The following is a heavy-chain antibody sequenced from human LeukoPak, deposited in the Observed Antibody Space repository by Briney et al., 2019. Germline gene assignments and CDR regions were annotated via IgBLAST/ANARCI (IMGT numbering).Heavy chain of an antibody. V-gene: IGHV3-11*01. CDR3: VRGKRRFDY. Sequence: GGSLRLSCAASGFSFNESYMTWVRQAPGKGPEWVAYISGRSYSMYYADSVKGRFNISRDNSLNSLYLHMSSLRADDTAVYYCVRGKRRFDYWGQGTLVTVSS. CDR1: GFSFNESY. J-gene: IGHJ4*02. CDR2: ISGRSYSM.